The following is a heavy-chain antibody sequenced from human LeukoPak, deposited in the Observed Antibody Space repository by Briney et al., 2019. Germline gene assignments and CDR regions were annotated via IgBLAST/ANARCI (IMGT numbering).Heavy chain of an antibody. J-gene: IGHJ4*02. CDR2: INQDGSEK. D-gene: IGHD6-19*01. CDR1: GFTFSNYW. V-gene: IGHV3-7*01. Sequence: QPGGSLRLSYAASGFTFSNYWMSWVRQAPGKGLEWVANINQDGSEKYYVDSVKGRFTISRDNARSSLYLQMNSLRVEDTAVYYCARVQGSSGPGIFEYWGQGTLVPVSS. CDR3: ARVQGSSGPGIFEY.